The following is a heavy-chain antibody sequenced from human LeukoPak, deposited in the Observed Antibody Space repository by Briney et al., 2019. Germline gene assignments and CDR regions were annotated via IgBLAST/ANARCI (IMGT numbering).Heavy chain of an antibody. CDR2: IWFDGSNK. CDR1: GSTFSTYG. J-gene: IGHJ4*02. D-gene: IGHD6-13*01. CDR3: ARDPAPGSSWLDY. Sequence: PGGSLRLSCAASGSTFSTYGMHWVRQAPGKGLEWLSVIWFDGSNKYYTDSVKGRFTISRDNSDITLYLEMNSLGAEDTAVYSCARDPAPGSSWLDYWGQGSLVTVSS. V-gene: IGHV3-33*01.